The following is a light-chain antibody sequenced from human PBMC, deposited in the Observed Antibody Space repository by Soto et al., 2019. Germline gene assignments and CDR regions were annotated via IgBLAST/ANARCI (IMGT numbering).Light chain of an antibody. J-gene: IGKJ1*01. CDR3: LQYRSYWM. V-gene: IGKV1-8*01. CDR1: QGISSY. Sequence: AIRMTQSPSSFSASTGDRVTITCRASQGISSYLAWYQQKPGKAPKLLIYAASTLQSGVPSRFSGSGSGTEFTLTISSLQPDDFAIYYCLQYRSYWMFGQGTKLEVK. CDR2: AAS.